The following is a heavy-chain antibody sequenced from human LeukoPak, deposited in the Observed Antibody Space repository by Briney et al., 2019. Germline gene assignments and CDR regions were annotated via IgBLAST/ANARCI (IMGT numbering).Heavy chain of an antibody. CDR2: IIPIFGTA. CDR1: GGTFSSYA. V-gene: IGHV1-69*13. J-gene: IGHJ6*03. D-gene: IGHD2-2*01. Sequence: ASVKVSCKASGGTFSSYAISWVRQAPGQGLEWMGGIIPIFGTANYAQKFQGRVTITADESTSTAYMELSSLRSEDTAVYYCAGKQGYCSSTSCLYYYYYMDVWGKGTTVTVSS. CDR3: AGKQGYCSSTSCLYYYYYMDV.